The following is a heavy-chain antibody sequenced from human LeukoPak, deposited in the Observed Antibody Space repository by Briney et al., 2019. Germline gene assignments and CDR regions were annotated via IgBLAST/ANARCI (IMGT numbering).Heavy chain of an antibody. CDR3: ARVGGSGSYYNFDY. CDR2: INAGNGNT. Sequence: ASVKVSCKASGYTFTSYAMHWVRQAPGQRLEWMGWINAGNGNTKYSQKSQGRVTITRDTSASTAYMELSSLRSEDTAVYYCARVGGSGSYYNFDYWGQGTLVTVSS. J-gene: IGHJ4*02. V-gene: IGHV1-3*01. CDR1: GYTFTSYA. D-gene: IGHD3-10*01.